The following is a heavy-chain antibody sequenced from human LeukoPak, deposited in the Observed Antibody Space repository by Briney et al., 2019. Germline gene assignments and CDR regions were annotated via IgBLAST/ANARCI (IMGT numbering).Heavy chain of an antibody. J-gene: IGHJ4*02. CDR2: ISGSGVST. D-gene: IGHD6-13*01. CDR3: ARDRYSSSWFFDY. CDR1: GFTFSSYA. Sequence: GGSLRLSCAASGFTFSSYAMSWVRQGPGKGLEWVSSISGSGVSTYYVDSVKGRFSISRDNSKNSLYLQMNSLRAEDTAVYYCARDRYSSSWFFDYWGQGTLVTVSS. V-gene: IGHV3-23*01.